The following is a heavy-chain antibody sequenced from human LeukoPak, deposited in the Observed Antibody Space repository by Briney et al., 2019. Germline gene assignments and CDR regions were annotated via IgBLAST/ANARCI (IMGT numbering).Heavy chain of an antibody. D-gene: IGHD3-9*01. CDR3: VRDDILTGYPTPFDY. CDR2: ISSSGSTI. V-gene: IGHV3-48*04. Sequence: GGSLRLSCAASGFTFSSYGMHWVRQAPGKGLEWVSYISSSGSTIYYADPVKGRFTISRDNAKNSLFLQMNSLRAEDTALYYCVRDDILTGYPTPFDYWGQGTLVTVSS. CDR1: GFTFSSYG. J-gene: IGHJ4*02.